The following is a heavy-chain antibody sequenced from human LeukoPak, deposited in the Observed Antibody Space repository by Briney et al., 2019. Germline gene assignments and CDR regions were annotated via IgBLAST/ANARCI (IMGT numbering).Heavy chain of an antibody. CDR2: IWYDGSNK. D-gene: IGHD3-22*01. V-gene: IGHV3-33*01. J-gene: IGHJ4*02. CDR3: ARAYYYDSSGYLVDY. Sequence: PGGSLRLSCAASGFTFSSYGMHWVRQAPGKGLEWVAVIWYDGSNKYYADSVKGRFTISRDNSKNTLYLQMNSLRAEDTAVYYCARAYYYDSSGYLVDYWGQGTPVTVSS. CDR1: GFTFSSYG.